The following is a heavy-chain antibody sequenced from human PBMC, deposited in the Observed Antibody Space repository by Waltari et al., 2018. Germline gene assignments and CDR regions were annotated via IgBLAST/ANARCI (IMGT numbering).Heavy chain of an antibody. CDR2: IRNDGSDK. CDR1: GLSFRNYG. Sequence: QMQLVESGGGVVQPGGSLRLSCAASGLSFRNYGMHWIRQAPGKGLEWVALIRNDGSDKYYAESVKGRFTISRDNSKNTLSLQMSSLRVEDTAVYYCAKRAGSGTSSPWFDPWGQGTLVIVSS. J-gene: IGHJ5*02. D-gene: IGHD2-2*01. CDR3: AKRAGSGTSSPWFDP. V-gene: IGHV3-30*02.